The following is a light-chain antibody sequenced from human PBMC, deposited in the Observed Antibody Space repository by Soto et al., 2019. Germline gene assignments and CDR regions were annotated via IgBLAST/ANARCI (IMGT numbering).Light chain of an antibody. V-gene: IGKV3-11*01. CDR1: QSVTTY. CDR3: LQRSNWPPLLS. Sequence: EVVFAQSPATLSFSAVERATLSCRASQSVTTYLAWYQQKPGQAPRLLIYDASSRATGIPARFSGSGSGTDFTLTISSLEPEDFAFYYCLQRSNWPPLLSFGGGTKVDIK. J-gene: IGKJ4*01. CDR2: DAS.